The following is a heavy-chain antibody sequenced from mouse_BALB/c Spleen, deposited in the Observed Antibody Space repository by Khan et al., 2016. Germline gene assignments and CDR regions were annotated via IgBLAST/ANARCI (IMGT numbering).Heavy chain of an antibody. V-gene: IGHV10-1*02. CDR3: MRQLGAWFAY. CDR1: GFTFNTYA. D-gene: IGHD3-1*01. CDR2: IRSKSNNYAT. Sequence: EVQLVESGGGLVQPKGSLKLSCAASGFTFNTYAMNWVRQAPGKGLEWVARIRSKSNNYATYYADSVKDRFTISRDDSQSMLYLQMNNLKTEDTAMYYCMRQLGAWFAYWGQGTLVTVSA. J-gene: IGHJ3*01.